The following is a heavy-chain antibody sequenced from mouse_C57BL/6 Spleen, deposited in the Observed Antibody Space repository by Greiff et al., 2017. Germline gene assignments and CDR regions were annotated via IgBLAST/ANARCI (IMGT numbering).Heavy chain of an antibody. CDR2: IDPENGDT. CDR1: GFNIKDDY. V-gene: IGHV14-4*01. CDR3: TTGYDYAMDY. J-gene: IGHJ4*01. D-gene: IGHD2-2*01. Sequence: VQLQQSGAELVRPGASVKLSCTASGFNIKDDYMHWVKQRPGQGLEWIGWIDPENGDTEYASKFEGKATITADTSSNTAYLQLSSLTSEDTAVYYCTTGYDYAMDYWGQGTSVTVSS.